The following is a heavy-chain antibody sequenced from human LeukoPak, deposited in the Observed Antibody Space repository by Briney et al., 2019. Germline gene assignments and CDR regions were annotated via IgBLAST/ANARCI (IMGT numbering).Heavy chain of an antibody. V-gene: IGHV4-30-2*01. CDR1: GGSISSGGYY. CDR2: IYHSGST. D-gene: IGHD3-22*01. Sequence: SETLSLTCTVSGGSISSGGYYWSWIRQPPGKGLEWIGYIYHSGSTYYSPSLKSRVTISVDRSKNQFSLKLSSVTAADTAVYYCARVGSYYDSNPYYFDYWGQGTLVTVSS. CDR3: ARVGSYYDSNPYYFDY. J-gene: IGHJ4*02.